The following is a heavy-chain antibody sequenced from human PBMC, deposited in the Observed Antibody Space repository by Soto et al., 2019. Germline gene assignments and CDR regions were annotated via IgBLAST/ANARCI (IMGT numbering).Heavy chain of an antibody. V-gene: IGHV4-31*03. CDR2: IYYSGST. J-gene: IGHJ6*02. D-gene: IGHD3-3*01. CDR1: GGSISSGGYY. CDR3: ARDYYDFWSRHFYYYAIDV. Sequence: SETLSLTCTVSGGSISSGGYYWSWIRQHPGKGLEWIGYIYYSGSTYYNPSLKSRVTISVDTSKNQFSLKLSSATAADSTVYYCARDYYDFWSRHFYYYAIDVWGHGITVTVSS.